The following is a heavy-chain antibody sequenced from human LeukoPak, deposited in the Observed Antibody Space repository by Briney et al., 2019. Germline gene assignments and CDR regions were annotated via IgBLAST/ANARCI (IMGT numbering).Heavy chain of an antibody. J-gene: IGHJ6*03. D-gene: IGHD2-15*01. Sequence: SETLSLTCTVSDGPIRSHYWTWIRQSPLKGLEWIGDISNSGSTKYNPSLKSRVTISIDTSKSQFSLRLTSVTAADTAVYYCGRDALVGYFSYYYIDVWGKGATVTVSS. CDR2: ISNSGST. V-gene: IGHV4-59*11. CDR1: DGPIRSHY. CDR3: GRDALVGYFSYYYIDV.